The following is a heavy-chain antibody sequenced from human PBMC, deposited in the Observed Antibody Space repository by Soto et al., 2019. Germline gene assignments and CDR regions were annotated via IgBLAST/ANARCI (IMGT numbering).Heavy chain of an antibody. CDR1: GGSISSYY. Sequence: SETLSLTCTVSGGSISSYYWSWIRQPPGKGLEWIGYIYYSGSTNYNPSLKSRVTISVDTSKNQFSLKLSSVTAADTAVYYCARLWKPEGYSRCRHPAGPGFYPWAQGPLLPVSS. CDR3: ARLWKPEGYSRCRHPAGPGFYP. CDR2: IYYSGST. D-gene: IGHD6-13*01. J-gene: IGHJ5*02. V-gene: IGHV4-59*08.